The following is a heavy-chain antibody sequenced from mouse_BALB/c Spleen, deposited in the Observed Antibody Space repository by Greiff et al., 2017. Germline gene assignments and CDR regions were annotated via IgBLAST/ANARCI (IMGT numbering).Heavy chain of an antibody. D-gene: IGHD2-14*01. CDR1: GFSLTGYG. Sequence: VQLQQSGPGLVAPSQSLSITCTVSGFSLTGYGVNWVRQPPGKGLEWLGMIWGDGSTDYNSALKSRLSISKDNSKSQVFLKMNSLQTDDTARYYCARDIHFRYGAWFAYWGQGTLVTVSA. CDR3: ARDIHFRYGAWFAY. V-gene: IGHV2-6-7*01. CDR2: IWGDGST. J-gene: IGHJ3*01.